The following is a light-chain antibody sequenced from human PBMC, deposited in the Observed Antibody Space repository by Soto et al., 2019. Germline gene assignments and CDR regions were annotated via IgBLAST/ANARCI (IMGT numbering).Light chain of an antibody. J-gene: IGKJ2*01. Sequence: EIVMTQSPATLSVSPGERATLSCRASQSVGSNLAWYQQKPGQAPRLLIYGSSTTATGIPARFSGSGSETEFTLTISSLQSEDFAVYFCQQYNNWPPYTFGQGTKLKIK. CDR3: QQYNNWPPYT. CDR2: GSS. V-gene: IGKV3-15*01. CDR1: QSVGSN.